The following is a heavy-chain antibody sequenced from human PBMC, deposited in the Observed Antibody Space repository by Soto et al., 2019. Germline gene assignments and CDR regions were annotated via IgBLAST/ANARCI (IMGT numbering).Heavy chain of an antibody. CDR1: GGSISSSSYY. V-gene: IGHV4-39*01. J-gene: IGHJ5*02. D-gene: IGHD6-19*01. CDR3: ARLEGQWLVDIPWFDP. Sequence: SETLSLTCTFSGGSISSSSYYWGWIRQPPGKGLEWIGSIYYSGSTYYNPSLKSRVTISVDTSKNQFSLKLSSVTAADTAVYYCARLEGQWLVDIPWFDPWGQGTLVTVSS. CDR2: IYYSGST.